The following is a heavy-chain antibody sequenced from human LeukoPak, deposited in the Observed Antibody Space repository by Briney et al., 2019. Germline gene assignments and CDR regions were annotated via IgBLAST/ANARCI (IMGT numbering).Heavy chain of an antibody. D-gene: IGHD3-3*01. CDR3: ARDLSLVDFWSGYYRPFYGMDV. CDR2: ITESGDTT. J-gene: IGHJ6*02. Sequence: GGSLRLSCAASGFTFSSYAMSWVRQAPGKGLEWVSSITESGDTTYYLDSVKGRFTISRDNSKNTLYLQMNSLRAEDTAVYYCARDLSLVDFWSGYYRPFYGMDVWGQGTTVTVSS. V-gene: IGHV3-23*01. CDR1: GFTFSSYA.